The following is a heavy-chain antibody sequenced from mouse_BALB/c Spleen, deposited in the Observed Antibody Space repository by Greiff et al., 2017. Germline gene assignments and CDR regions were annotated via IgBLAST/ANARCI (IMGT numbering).Heavy chain of an antibody. CDR1: GYTFSSYW. V-gene: IGHV1-9*01. CDR2: ILPGSGST. J-gene: IGHJ4*01. D-gene: IGHD3-1*01. Sequence: QVQLQQSGAELMKPGASVKISCKATGYTFSSYWIEWVKQRPGHGLEWIGEILPGSGSTNYNEKFKGKAPFTADTSSNTAYMQLSSLTSEDSAVYYCARSGYGSAMDYWGQGTSVTVSS. CDR3: ARSGYGSAMDY.